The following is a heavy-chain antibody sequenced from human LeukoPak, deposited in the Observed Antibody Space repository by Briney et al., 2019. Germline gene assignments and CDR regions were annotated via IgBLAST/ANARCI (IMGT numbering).Heavy chain of an antibody. J-gene: IGHJ4*02. CDR3: AKSLSGYYRYDY. Sequence: GGSLRLSCAASGFTFSTYAMSWVRQAPGKGLEWVSAVSGSGGTTYYADSVKGRFTISRDNSKNTLYLQMNSLRAEDTALYYCAKSLSGYYRYDYWGQGTLVTVS. CDR2: VSGSGGTT. V-gene: IGHV3-23*01. D-gene: IGHD3-22*01. CDR1: GFTFSTYA.